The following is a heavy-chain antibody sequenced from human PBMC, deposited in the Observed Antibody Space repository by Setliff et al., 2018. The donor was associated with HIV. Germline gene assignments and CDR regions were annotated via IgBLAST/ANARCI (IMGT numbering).Heavy chain of an antibody. J-gene: IGHJ4*02. CDR3: SKEKFTFTVVRGVIDS. CDR2: ISASGGST. D-gene: IGHD3-10*01. V-gene: IGHV3-23*01. CDR1: GFTFSSYA. Sequence: GSLRLSCAASGFTFSSYAMSWVRQAPGKGLEWVSTISASGGSTYYADSVKGRFTISRDKSKNTLYLQMNSLRAEDTAFYYCSKEKFTFTVVRGVIDSWGQGTLVTVSS.